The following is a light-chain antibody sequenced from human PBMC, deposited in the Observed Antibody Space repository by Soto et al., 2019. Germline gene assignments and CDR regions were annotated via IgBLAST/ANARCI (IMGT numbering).Light chain of an antibody. CDR2: EGS. V-gene: IGLV2-23*03. J-gene: IGLJ1*01. Sequence: ALTQPASVSGSPGQSITISCTGTSSDVGSYNLVSWYQQHPGKAPKLMIYEGSKRPSGVSNRFSGSKSGNTASLTISGLQAEDEADYYCCSYAGSSTFLWVFGTGTKVTVL. CDR3: CSYAGSSTFLWV. CDR1: SSDVGSYNL.